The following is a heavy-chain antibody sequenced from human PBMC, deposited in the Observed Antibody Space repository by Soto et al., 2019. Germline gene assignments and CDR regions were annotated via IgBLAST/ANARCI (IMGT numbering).Heavy chain of an antibody. CDR2: IYYSGST. J-gene: IGHJ6*02. CDR3: SSGRTKIFGVVNHDYGMDV. V-gene: IGHV4-59*01. Sequence: SETLSLTCTVSGGSISSYYWSWIRQPPGKGLEWIGYIYYSGSTNYNPSLRSRVTISVDTSKNQFSLKLSSVTAADTAVYSSSSGRTKIFGVVNHDYGMDVWGQGTTVTVAS. CDR1: GGSISSYY. D-gene: IGHD3-3*01.